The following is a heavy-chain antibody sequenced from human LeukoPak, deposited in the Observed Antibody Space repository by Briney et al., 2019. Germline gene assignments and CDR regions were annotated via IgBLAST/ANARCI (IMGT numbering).Heavy chain of an antibody. CDR3: AKDQGRRDGYNGGGFDY. D-gene: IGHD5-24*01. CDR2: ISGSGGST. V-gene: IGHV3-23*01. J-gene: IGHJ4*02. Sequence: PGGSLRLSCAASGFTFSSYAMSWVRQAPGKGLEWVSAISGSGGSTYYADSVKGRFTISRDNSKNTLYLQMNSLRAEDTAVYYCAKDQGRRDGYNGGGFDYWGRGTLVTVSS. CDR1: GFTFSSYA.